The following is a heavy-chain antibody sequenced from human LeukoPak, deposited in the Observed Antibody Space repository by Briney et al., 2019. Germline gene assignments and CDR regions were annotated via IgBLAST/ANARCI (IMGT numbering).Heavy chain of an antibody. J-gene: IGHJ6*03. CDR2: INTNTGNP. V-gene: IGHV7-4-1*02. CDR3: ARRYNWNYLLGYYYYYMDV. D-gene: IGHD1-7*01. CDR1: GYTFTSYA. Sequence: ASVKVSCKASGYTFTSYAMNWVRQAPGQGLEWMGWINTNTGNPTYAQGFTGRFVFSLDTSVSTAYLRISSLKAEDTAVYYCARRYNWNYLLGYYYYYMDVWGKGTTVTVSS.